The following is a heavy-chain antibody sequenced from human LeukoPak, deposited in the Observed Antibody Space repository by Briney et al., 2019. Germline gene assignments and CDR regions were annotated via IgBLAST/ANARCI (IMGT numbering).Heavy chain of an antibody. V-gene: IGHV4-34*01. CDR3: ARGTNTVVGTYYHYYYMDV. CDR1: GGSFSGYY. CDR2: INHSGST. J-gene: IGHJ6*03. D-gene: IGHD4-23*01. Sequence: PSETLSLTCAVYGGSFSGYYWSWIRQPPGKGLEWIGEINHSGSTNHNPSLKSRVTISVDTSKNQFSLKLSSVTAADTAVYYCARGTNTVVGTYYHYYYMDVWGKGATVTVSS.